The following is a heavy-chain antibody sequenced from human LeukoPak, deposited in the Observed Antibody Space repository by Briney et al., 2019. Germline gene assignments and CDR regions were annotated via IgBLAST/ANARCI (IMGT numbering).Heavy chain of an antibody. D-gene: IGHD5/OR15-5a*01. CDR3: AKIEDSTSYYFDH. CDR1: GGSISSGSYY. CDR2: IYTSGST. Sequence: PSETLSLTCTVSGGSISSGSYYWSWIRQPAGKGLEWIGRIYTSGSTNYNPSLKSRVTISVDTSKNQFSLKLSSVTAADTAVYYCAKIEDSTSYYFDHWGQGTLVTVSS. J-gene: IGHJ4*02. V-gene: IGHV4-61*02.